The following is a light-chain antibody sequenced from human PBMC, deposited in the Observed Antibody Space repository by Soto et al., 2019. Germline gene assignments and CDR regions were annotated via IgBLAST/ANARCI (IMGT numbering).Light chain of an antibody. V-gene: IGKV3-20*01. CDR3: QQYGSSPTT. J-gene: IGKJ1*01. Sequence: DIVLTQSPGTLSLSPGERATLSCRASQSVSTSYLAWYQQKPGQAPRLLIFGASSRATGIPDRFIGRGSRPDFTLTISRLEPEDFAVYYCQQYGSSPTTFGQGTNVEIK. CDR2: GAS. CDR1: QSVSTSY.